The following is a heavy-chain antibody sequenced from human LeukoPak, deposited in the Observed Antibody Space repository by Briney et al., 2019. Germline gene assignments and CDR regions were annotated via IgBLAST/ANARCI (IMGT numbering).Heavy chain of an antibody. CDR2: ITGRGDAT. V-gene: IGHV3-23*01. J-gene: IGHJ4*02. CDR3: AKGPRPDLSVLHTLEC. Sequence: GGSLRLSCAASGFTFSSYAMTWVRQAPGRGMEWVSTITGRGDATNDADSVKGRFTISRDNSKSSLYLQMNSLRVEDTAVYHCAKGPRPDLSVLHTLECWGQGVLVTVSS. D-gene: IGHD3-16*02. CDR1: GFTFSSYA.